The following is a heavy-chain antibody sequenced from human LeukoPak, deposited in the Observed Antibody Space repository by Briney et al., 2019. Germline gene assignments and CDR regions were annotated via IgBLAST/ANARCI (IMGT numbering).Heavy chain of an antibody. D-gene: IGHD3-10*01. CDR2: IIPIFGTS. V-gene: IGHV1-69*13. J-gene: IGHJ6*04. CDR3: ARSNYYGSGTPDYYYGMDV. Sequence: ASVKVSCKATGGTFTSYGVSWVRQAPGQGLEWMGGIIPIFGTSTYAQKLQGRVTITADESTSTAYMELSSLRSEDTAVYYCARSNYYGSGTPDYYYGMDVWGIGTTVTVSS. CDR1: GGTFTSYG.